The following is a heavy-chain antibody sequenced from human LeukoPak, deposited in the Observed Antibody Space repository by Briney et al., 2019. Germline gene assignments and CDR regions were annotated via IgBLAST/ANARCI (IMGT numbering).Heavy chain of an antibody. CDR1: GYSFTSYW. Sequence: GESLKISCKGSGYSFTSYWIGWVRQMPGKGLEWMGIIYPGDSDTRYSPSYQGQVTISADKSISTAYLQWSSLKASDTAMYYCARKIGYCSGGSCYYFDYWGQGTLVTASS. CDR3: ARKIGYCSGGSCYYFDY. J-gene: IGHJ4*02. CDR2: IYPGDSDT. D-gene: IGHD2-15*01. V-gene: IGHV5-51*01.